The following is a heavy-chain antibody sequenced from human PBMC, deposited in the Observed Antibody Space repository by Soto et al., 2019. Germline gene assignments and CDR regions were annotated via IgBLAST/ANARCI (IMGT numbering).Heavy chain of an antibody. J-gene: IGHJ6*03. CDR1: GDTFNDYY. CDR2: INPNGGVT. D-gene: IGHD5-12*01. CDR3: AGESGGATSTLDDCYFYMDV. V-gene: IGHV1-2*04. Sequence: QVPLVQSGAEVKRPGAPVTVSCRSSGDTFNDYYIHWVRQAPGQGLEWMGWINPNGGVTKYAQKFHGWVSMTRDTSIRTVYMQPSRLRSDDTAVYYCAGESGGATSTLDDCYFYMDVWGTGTTATVSS.